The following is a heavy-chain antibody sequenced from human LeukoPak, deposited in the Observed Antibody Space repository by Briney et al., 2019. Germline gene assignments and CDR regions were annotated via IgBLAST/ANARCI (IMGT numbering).Heavy chain of an antibody. J-gene: IGHJ2*01. Sequence: PSETLSLTCTVSGGSISNYYWSWIRQPPGRGLEWIGYIYYSGSTNYNPSLKSRVTISVDTSKNQFSLKLSSVTAADTAVYYCTAASGSYWYFDLWGRGTLVTVSS. CDR2: IYYSGST. CDR1: GGSISNYY. V-gene: IGHV4-59*08. CDR3: TAASGSYWYFDL. D-gene: IGHD6-13*01.